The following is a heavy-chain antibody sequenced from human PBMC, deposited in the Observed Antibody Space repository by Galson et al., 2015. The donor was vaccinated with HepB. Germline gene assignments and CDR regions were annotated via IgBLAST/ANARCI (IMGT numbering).Heavy chain of an antibody. J-gene: IGHJ6*03. V-gene: IGHV1-69*13. CDR3: ARGVHGLVVVPAANAYYMDV. CDR1: GGTFSSSA. D-gene: IGHD2-2*01. CDR2: IIPIFGTA. Sequence: SVKVSCKASGGTFSSSAISWVRQAPGHGLEWMGVIIPIFGTANYAQKFQGRVTITADESTTTAYMELSSLRSEDTAVYYCARGVHGLVVVPAANAYYMDVLCKGTTFTVSS.